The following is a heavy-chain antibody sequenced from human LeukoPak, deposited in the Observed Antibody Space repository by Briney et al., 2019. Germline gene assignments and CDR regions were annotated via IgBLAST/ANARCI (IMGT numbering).Heavy chain of an antibody. V-gene: IGHV1-2*02. CDR3: ARATPYCSSTRCYYYYYYMDV. CDR1: GYTFTGYY. J-gene: IGHJ6*03. CDR2: INPNSGGT. Sequence: ASVKVSCKASGYTFTGYYMHWVRQAPGQGLEWMGWINPNSGGTNYAQKFQGRVTMTRDTSISTAYIELSRLRSDDTAVYYCARATPYCSSTRCYYYYYYMDVWGKGTTVTVSS. D-gene: IGHD2-2*01.